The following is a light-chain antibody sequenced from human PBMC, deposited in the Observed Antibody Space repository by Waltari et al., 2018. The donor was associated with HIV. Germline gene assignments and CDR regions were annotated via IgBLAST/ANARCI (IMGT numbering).Light chain of an antibody. CDR2: DIT. V-gene: IGLV2-11*01. CDR1: SSDVGDFKY. J-gene: IGLJ3*02. CDR3: CSYAGTYTWV. Sequence: SALTQPRSVSGSPGQSVTLPCTGTSSDVGDFKYFSWYQQPPGKAPKLLICDITKRPSGVPDRFSGSKSGNTASLTISGLHLEDEANYYCCSYAGTYTWVFGGGTTLTVL.